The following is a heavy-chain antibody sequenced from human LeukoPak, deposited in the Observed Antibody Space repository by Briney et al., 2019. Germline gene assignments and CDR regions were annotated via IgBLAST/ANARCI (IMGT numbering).Heavy chain of an antibody. V-gene: IGHV3-11*01. D-gene: IGHD5-12*01. Sequence: PGGSLRLSRAASGFTFSDYYMSWIRQAPGKGLEWVSYISNSGSTIYYADSVKGRFTISRDNAKNSLYLHMNSLRAEDTAVHYCGRAKEDYSGYGTYEQYYYFYMDVWGKGTTVTVSS. CDR1: GFTFSDYY. J-gene: IGHJ6*03. CDR2: ISNSGSTI. CDR3: GRAKEDYSGYGTYEQYYYFYMDV.